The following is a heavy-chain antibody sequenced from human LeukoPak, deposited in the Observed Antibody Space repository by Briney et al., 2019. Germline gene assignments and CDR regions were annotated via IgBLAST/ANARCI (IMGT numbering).Heavy chain of an antibody. J-gene: IGHJ4*02. D-gene: IGHD5-18*01. CDR3: ARDRVTYFDY. CDR2: IYYSGST. CDR1: GGSTSSYY. Sequence: SQPLSLTCTVSGGSTSSYYWSWIRQPPGKGLEWIGYIYYSGSTNYNPSLKSRVTISVDTSKNQFSLKLSSVTAADTAVYYCARDRVTYFDYWGQGTLVTVSS. V-gene: IGHV4-59*12.